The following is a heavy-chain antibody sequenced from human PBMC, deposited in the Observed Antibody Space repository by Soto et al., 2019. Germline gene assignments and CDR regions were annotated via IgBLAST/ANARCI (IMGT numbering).Heavy chain of an antibody. J-gene: IGHJ4*02. CDR2: ISYDGSNK. CDR3: ARESNYDLAQDY. D-gene: IGHD3-3*01. V-gene: IGHV3-30-3*01. CDR1: GFTFSSYA. Sequence: GGSLRLSCAASGFTFSSYAMHWVRQAPGKGLEWVADISYDGSNKYYADSVKGRFTISRDNAKNSLYLQMNSLRAEDTAVYYCARESNYDLAQDYWGQGTLVTVSS.